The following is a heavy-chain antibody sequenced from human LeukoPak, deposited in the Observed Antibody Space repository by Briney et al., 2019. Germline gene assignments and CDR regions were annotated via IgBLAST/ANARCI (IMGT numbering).Heavy chain of an antibody. CDR1: GGSISSGDYY. V-gene: IGHV4-30-4*01. CDR2: IYYSGST. J-gene: IGHJ4*02. CDR3: ATYSGSYSYFDY. Sequence: PSETLSLTCTVSGGSISSGDYYWSWIRQPPGKGLEWIGYIYYSGSTYYNPSLKSRVTISVDTSKNQFSLKLSSVTAADTAVYYCATYSGSYSYFDYWGQGTLVTVSS. D-gene: IGHD1-26*01.